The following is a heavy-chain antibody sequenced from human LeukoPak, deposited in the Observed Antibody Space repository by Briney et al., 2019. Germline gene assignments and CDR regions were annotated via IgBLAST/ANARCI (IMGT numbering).Heavy chain of an antibody. CDR2: ISGSGGST. CDR3: AKGGVDYYDSSGYFR. CDR1: AFTFSSFE. J-gene: IGHJ4*02. D-gene: IGHD3-22*01. V-gene: IGHV3-23*01. Sequence: GGSLRLSCAASAFTFSSFEMSWVRQAPGKGLEWVSAISGSGGSTYYADSVKGRFTISRDNSKNTLYLQMNSLRAEDTAVYYCAKGGVDYYDSSGYFRWGQGTLVTVSS.